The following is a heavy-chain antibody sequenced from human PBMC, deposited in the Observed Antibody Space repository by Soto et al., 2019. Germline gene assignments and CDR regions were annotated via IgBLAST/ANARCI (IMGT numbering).Heavy chain of an antibody. CDR3: ATTYDYVWGSCREDAFDI. J-gene: IGHJ3*02. D-gene: IGHD3-16*02. Sequence: SVKVSCKASGGTFSSYAISWVRQAPGQGLEWMGGIIPIFGTANYAQKFQGRVTITADESTSTAYMELSSLRSEDTAVYYCATTYDYVWGSCREDAFDIWGQGTMVTVSS. V-gene: IGHV1-69*13. CDR2: IIPIFGTA. CDR1: GGTFSSYA.